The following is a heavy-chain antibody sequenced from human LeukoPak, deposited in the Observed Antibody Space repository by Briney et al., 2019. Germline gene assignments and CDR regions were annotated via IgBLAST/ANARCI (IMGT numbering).Heavy chain of an antibody. CDR3: ARHRSGSYGY. J-gene: IGHJ4*02. Sequence: GGSLRLSCAASGFTFSSYSMNWVRQAPGKGLEWVSSISSSSSYIYYADSVKGRFTISRDNAKNSLYLQVNSLRAEDTAVYYCARHRSGSYGYWGQGTLVTVSS. D-gene: IGHD3-10*01. V-gene: IGHV3-21*01. CDR2: ISSSSSYI. CDR1: GFTFSSYS.